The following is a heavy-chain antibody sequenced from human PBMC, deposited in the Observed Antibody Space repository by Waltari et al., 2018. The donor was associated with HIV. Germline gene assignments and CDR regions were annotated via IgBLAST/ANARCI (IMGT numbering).Heavy chain of an antibody. Sequence: EVQLVESGGDLVQPGGSLRLSCAASGFNFRSYWMHWIRQIPGKGLVWVSHISTDGGETSYLESVKGRFTISRDNAKNTLYLQMNSLRVEDTAIYYCTRDWSTYGHEFDYGGQGTLVTVAS. D-gene: IGHD3-16*01. CDR3: TRDWSTYGHEFDY. CDR2: ISTDGGET. V-gene: IGHV3-74*01. CDR1: GFNFRSYW. J-gene: IGHJ4*02.